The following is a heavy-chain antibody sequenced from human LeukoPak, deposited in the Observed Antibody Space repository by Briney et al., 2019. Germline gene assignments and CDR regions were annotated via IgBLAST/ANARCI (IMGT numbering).Heavy chain of an antibody. CDR3: ARQSSSWYGLDGFWFDP. D-gene: IGHD6-13*01. J-gene: IGHJ5*02. Sequence: RVASVKVSCKASGYTFTSYGISWVRQAPGQGLEWMGGIIPIFGTANYAQKFQGRVTITADESTSTAYMELSSLRSEDTAVYYCARQSSSWYGLDGFWFDPWGQGTLVTVSS. V-gene: IGHV1-69*13. CDR1: GYTFTSYG. CDR2: IIPIFGTA.